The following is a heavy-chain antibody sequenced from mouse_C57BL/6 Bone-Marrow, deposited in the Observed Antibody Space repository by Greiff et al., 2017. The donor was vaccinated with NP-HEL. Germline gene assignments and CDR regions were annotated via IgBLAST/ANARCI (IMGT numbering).Heavy chain of an antibody. J-gene: IGHJ1*03. CDR1: GFTFSSYA. CDR3: ARDRGDGAWYFDV. D-gene: IGHD2-3*01. Sequence: EVMLVESGGGLVKPGGSLKLSCAASGFTFSSYAMSWVRQTPDKRLEWVATISDGGSYTYYPDNVKGRFTISRDNAKNNLYLQMSHLKSEDTAMYYFARDRGDGAWYFDVWGTGTTVTVSS. CDR2: ISDGGSYT. V-gene: IGHV5-4*01.